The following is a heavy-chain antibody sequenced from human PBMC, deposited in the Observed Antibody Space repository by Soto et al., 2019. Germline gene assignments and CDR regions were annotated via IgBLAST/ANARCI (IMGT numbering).Heavy chain of an antibody. CDR3: ARESGGATATLDYYYFYMDV. CDR1: GDSFHDYY. D-gene: IGHD5-12*01. CDR2: INPNGGVT. J-gene: IGHJ6*03. V-gene: IGHV1-2*02. Sequence: ASVKVSCKTSGDSFHDYYIHWVRQAPGQGLEWMGWINPNGGVTKYAQKFQGRVTVTRDTSIRAVYMELSSLRSDDTAVYYCARESGGATATLDYYYFYMDVWGKGTTVTVSS.